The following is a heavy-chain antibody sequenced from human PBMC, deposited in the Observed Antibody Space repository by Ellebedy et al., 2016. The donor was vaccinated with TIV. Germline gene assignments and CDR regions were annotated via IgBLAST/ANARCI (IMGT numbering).Heavy chain of an antibody. V-gene: IGHV3-48*04. CDR3: ARGRDYAFNI. J-gene: IGHJ3*02. Sequence: GGSLRLSXAASGFTFSGYGMDWVRPAPGKGLEWLSFISVRSSTIYYADSVKGRFTISRDDAKNSLYLRMNSLRAEDTAVYYCARGRDYAFNIWGQGTIVTVSS. CDR2: ISVRSSTI. CDR1: GFTFSGYG. D-gene: IGHD2-21*02.